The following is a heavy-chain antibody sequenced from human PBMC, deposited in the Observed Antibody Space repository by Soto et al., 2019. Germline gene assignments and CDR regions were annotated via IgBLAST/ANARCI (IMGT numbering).Heavy chain of an antibody. CDR1: GFTFSSYS. V-gene: IGHV3-21*02. D-gene: IGHD2-8*01. Sequence: EVQLVESGGGLVKPGGSLRLSCAASGFTFSSYSMNWVRQAPGKGLEWVSSISSSSSYIYYADSVKGRFTISRDNAKDSLYLRMNSLRDEDTAVYHCARGGEYCMNAVGYEWFDPWGQGTLVTVSS. CDR3: ARGGEYCMNAVGYEWFDP. J-gene: IGHJ5*02. CDR2: ISSSSSYI.